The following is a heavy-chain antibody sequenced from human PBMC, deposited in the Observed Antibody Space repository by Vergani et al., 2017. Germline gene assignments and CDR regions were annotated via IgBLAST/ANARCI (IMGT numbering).Heavy chain of an antibody. J-gene: IGHJ4*02. Sequence: QVHLRESGPGLVKPSETLSLTCTVSGGPINSYSWSWIRQPPGKGLEWIGYIYYNAITNYNPSLKSRVTIAVDTSKNQFSLRLSSVTAADTAVYYCASYEGGTYFEYWGQGTLVTVSS. CDR2: IYYNAIT. V-gene: IGHV4-59*01. D-gene: IGHD1-1*01. CDR1: GGPINSYS. CDR3: ASYEGGTYFEY.